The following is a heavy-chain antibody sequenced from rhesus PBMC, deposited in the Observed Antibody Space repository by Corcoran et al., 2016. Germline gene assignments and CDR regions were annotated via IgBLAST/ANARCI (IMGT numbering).Heavy chain of an antibody. J-gene: IGHJ5-1*01. CDR2: IGGNSGST. CDR1: GASISGHY. Sequence: QVLLQESGPGLVAPSATLSLTCAVSGASISGHYCNWIRHSPGKGLEWIAYIGGNSGSTSYNPSLKSRVTISTDTSKNQFSLRLTSVTAADTAMYFCVRGTHYNRFDVWGAGLLVTVSS. D-gene: IGHD3S6*01. CDR3: VRGTHYNRFDV. V-gene: IGHV4-165*02.